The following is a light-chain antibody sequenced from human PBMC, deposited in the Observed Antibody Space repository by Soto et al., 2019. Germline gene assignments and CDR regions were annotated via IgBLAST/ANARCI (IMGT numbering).Light chain of an antibody. J-gene: IGKJ1*01. Sequence: DIQMTQSPSTLSASVGDRVTITCRASQSIDTWLAWHQQKPGQVPKLLISKASSLESGVPSSFSGSGSGTEFTLTISSLQADDYATFYCQQYHTDWTFGQGTKVDIK. V-gene: IGKV1-5*03. CDR2: KAS. CDR1: QSIDTW. CDR3: QQYHTDWT.